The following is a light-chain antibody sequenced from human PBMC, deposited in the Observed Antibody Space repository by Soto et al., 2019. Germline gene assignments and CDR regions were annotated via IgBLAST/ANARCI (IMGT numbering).Light chain of an antibody. Sequence: EIVLTQSPATLSASPGERATLSCRASQRVSNNLAWYQQRPGRSPMLLIYATSTRATGIPARFSGSGSGTEFTLTISSLQSEDFAVYYCQQYDNWPPPFGQGTRLEI. CDR3: QQYDNWPPP. V-gene: IGKV3-15*01. J-gene: IGKJ5*01. CDR1: QRVSNN. CDR2: ATS.